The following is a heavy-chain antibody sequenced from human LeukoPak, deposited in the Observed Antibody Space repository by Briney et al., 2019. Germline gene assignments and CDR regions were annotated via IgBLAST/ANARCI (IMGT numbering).Heavy chain of an antibody. V-gene: IGHV3-48*02. CDR2: ISGSSSTI. D-gene: IGHD3-22*01. CDR1: GFTFSTYW. CDR3: ARDRYYDSSGYSPPSEVVDY. J-gene: IGHJ4*02. Sequence: GGSLRLSCSASGFTFSTYWMSWVRQAPGKGLEWISYISGSSSTIYYADSVKGRFTISRDNAKNSLYLQMNSLRDEDTAVYYCARDRYYDSSGYSPPSEVVDYWGQGTLVTVSS.